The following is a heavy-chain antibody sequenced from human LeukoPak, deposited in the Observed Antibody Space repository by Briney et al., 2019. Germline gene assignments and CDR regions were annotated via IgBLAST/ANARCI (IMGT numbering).Heavy chain of an antibody. V-gene: IGHV3-48*02. CDR1: GSTFSRYS. CDR3: ARGGSSGSRNFDY. CDR2: ISSSSSTI. D-gene: IGHD3-22*01. J-gene: IGHJ4*02. Sequence: PGGSLRLSCAASGSTFSRYSMNRGRPAPGTGRESVSHISSSSSTIYYADSVKGRFTIYRDNAKNSLYLQMNSLRDEDTAVYYCARGGSSGSRNFDYWGQGTLVTVSS.